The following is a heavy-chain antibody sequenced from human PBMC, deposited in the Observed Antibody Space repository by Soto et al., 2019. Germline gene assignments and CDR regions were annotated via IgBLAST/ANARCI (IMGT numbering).Heavy chain of an antibody. CDR2: IKEDGTEQ. D-gene: IGHD4-4*01. Sequence: PGGSLRLSCAASGFSFRGYWMSWARQAPGKGPEWVANIKEDGTEQHYVDSVKGRFTISRDNSENSLFLQMNNLRAEDSAIYYCAITTSTVSYWFDPWGPGTQVTVS. V-gene: IGHV3-7*03. J-gene: IGHJ5*02. CDR3: AITTSTVSYWFDP. CDR1: GFSFRGYW.